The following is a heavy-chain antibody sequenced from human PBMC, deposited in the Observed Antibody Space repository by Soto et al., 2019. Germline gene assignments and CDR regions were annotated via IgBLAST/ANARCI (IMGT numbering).Heavy chain of an antibody. CDR2: ISSSPTYT. CDR1: KFTFADYY. J-gene: IGHJ3*01. Sequence: PGGSLRLSCAASKFTFADYYLSWIRQAPGKGLEWVSYISSSPTYTHYADSVRGRFTISRDNAKNSLYLQMNSLRAEDTAMYYCARGSSAWEAFDVWGRGTMVTVSS. D-gene: IGHD1-26*01. CDR3: ARGSSAWEAFDV. V-gene: IGHV3-11*06.